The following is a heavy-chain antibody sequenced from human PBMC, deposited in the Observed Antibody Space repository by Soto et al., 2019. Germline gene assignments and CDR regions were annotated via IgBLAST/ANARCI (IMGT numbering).Heavy chain of an antibody. CDR2: INHSGTT. D-gene: IGHD3-3*01. CDR3: GRARFDSWSHIYYGLDV. J-gene: IGHJ6*02. V-gene: IGHV4-34*01. CDR1: GWSFSGYS. Sequence: PWGTLSLTFAVYGWSFSGYSWTWLRQPPGKGLEWIGEINHSGTTDYNPALKSRVTLSVATSKNQFSLGVTSVTPADTAVYYCGRARFDSWSHIYYGLDVWGQGTTVTVSS.